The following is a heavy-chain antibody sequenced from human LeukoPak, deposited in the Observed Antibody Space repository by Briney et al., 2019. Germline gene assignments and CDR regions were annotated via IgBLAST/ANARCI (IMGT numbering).Heavy chain of an antibody. CDR1: GGSVSSGRYY. V-gene: IGHV4-61*01. D-gene: IGHD6-13*01. CDR3: ALYRAAARKGWFDP. Sequence: SETLSLTCTVSGGSVSSGRYYWSWIRQPPGKELEWIGYIYYNGSTNCNPSLKSRVTISVDTSKNQFSLKLSSVTAADTAVYYCALYRAAARKGWFDPWGQGTLVTVSS. J-gene: IGHJ5*02. CDR2: IYYNGST.